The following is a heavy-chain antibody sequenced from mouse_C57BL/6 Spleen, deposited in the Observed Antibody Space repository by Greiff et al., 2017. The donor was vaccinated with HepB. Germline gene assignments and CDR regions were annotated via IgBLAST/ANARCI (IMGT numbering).Heavy chain of an antibody. Sequence: VKLQESGAELVKPGASVKLSCKASGYTFTEYTIHWVKQRSGQGLEWIGWFYPGSGSIKYNEKFKDKATLTADKSSSTVYMELSRLTSEDSAVYFCARHEGGPYYGSRDAMDYWGQGTSVTVSS. CDR2: FYPGSGSI. V-gene: IGHV1-62-2*01. D-gene: IGHD1-1*01. J-gene: IGHJ4*01. CDR1: GYTFTEYT. CDR3: ARHEGGPYYGSRDAMDY.